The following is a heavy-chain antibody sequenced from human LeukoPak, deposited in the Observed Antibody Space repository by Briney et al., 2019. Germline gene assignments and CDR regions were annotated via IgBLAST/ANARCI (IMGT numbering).Heavy chain of an antibody. V-gene: IGHV3-74*01. J-gene: IGHJ4*02. Sequence: PGGSLRLSCAASGFTFSSYWMHWVRQAPGKGLVWVSRINSDGSSTSYADSVKGRFTISRDNAKNTLYLQMNSLRAEDTAVYYCARGNSGSSFGVDYWGQGTLVTVSS. CDR3: ARGNSGSSFGVDY. CDR2: INSDGSST. D-gene: IGHD1-26*01. CDR1: GFTFSSYW.